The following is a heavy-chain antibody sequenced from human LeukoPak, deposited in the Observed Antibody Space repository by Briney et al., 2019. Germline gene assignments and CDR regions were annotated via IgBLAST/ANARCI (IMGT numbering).Heavy chain of an antibody. CDR1: GFTFSSYW. J-gene: IGHJ5*02. CDR2: IKLDGSEE. CDR3: ARGADGVSSNSRGWFDP. Sequence: GGSLRHSCAASGFTFSSYWMNWVRQAPGKGLEWVANIKLDGSEEYYVDSVKGRFTISRDNAKNSLFLQMNSLRAEDTAVYSCARGADGVSSNSRGWFDPWGQGTLVTVSS. V-gene: IGHV3-7*01. D-gene: IGHD2-15*01.